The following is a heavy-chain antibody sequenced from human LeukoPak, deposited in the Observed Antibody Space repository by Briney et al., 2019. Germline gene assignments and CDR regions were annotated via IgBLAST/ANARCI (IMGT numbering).Heavy chain of an antibody. CDR1: GFTFSSYD. Sequence: GGSLRLSCAASGFTFSSYDMHWVRQAPGKGLEWVAVISYDGSNKYYADSVKGRFTVSRDNSKNTLYLQMNSLRAEDTAVYYCAKGSSLGDYWGQGTLVTVSS. V-gene: IGHV3-30*18. D-gene: IGHD5/OR15-5a*01. J-gene: IGHJ4*02. CDR3: AKGSSLGDY. CDR2: ISYDGSNK.